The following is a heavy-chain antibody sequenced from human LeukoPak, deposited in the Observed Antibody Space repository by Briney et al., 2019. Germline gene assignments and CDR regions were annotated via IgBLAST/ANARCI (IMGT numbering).Heavy chain of an antibody. CDR3: ARDGRIRFPVTNWIDP. CDR2: IHHSGST. D-gene: IGHD3-3*01. V-gene: IGHV4-38-2*02. J-gene: IGHJ5*02. CDR1: GYSISSGYY. Sequence: PSETLSLTCTVSGYSISSGYYWGWIRQPPGEGLEWIASIHHSGSTYYNLSLKSRVTISVDTSKNQFSLKLSSVTAADTAVYYCARDGRIRFPVTNWIDPWGQGTLVTVST.